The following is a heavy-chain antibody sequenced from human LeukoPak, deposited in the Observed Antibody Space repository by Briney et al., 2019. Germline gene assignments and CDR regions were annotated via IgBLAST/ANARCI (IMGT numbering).Heavy chain of an antibody. Sequence: RGGSMRLSCAASGFTFSSYWMHWVRQAPGKGLVWVSLIYSDGSTTVYADSVKGRFTISRDNAKNTLYLQMNSLRVEDTAIYYCARGYRGPDYWGQGPLFPVSS. V-gene: IGHV3-74*01. CDR3: ARGYRGPDY. CDR2: IYSDGSTT. D-gene: IGHD1-1*01. CDR1: GFTFSSYW. J-gene: IGHJ4*02.